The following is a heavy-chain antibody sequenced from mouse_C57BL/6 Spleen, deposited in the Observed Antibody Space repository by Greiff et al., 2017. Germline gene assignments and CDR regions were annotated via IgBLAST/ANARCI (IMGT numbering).Heavy chain of an antibody. J-gene: IGHJ2*01. V-gene: IGHV1-52*01. Sequence: QVQLQQPGAELVRPGSSVKLSCKASGYNFTSYWMHWVKQRPIQGLEWIGNIDPSDSDTHSTQKFKDKATVTVDKSSITAYMQLSSLTSEDSAFYYCAIRGYDYFDYWGPGTTLTVSA. CDR3: AIRGYDYFDY. CDR1: GYNFTSYW. CDR2: IDPSDSDT. D-gene: IGHD3-1*01.